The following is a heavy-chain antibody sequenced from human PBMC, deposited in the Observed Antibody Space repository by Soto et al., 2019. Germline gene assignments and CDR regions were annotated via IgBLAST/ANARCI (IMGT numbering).Heavy chain of an antibody. Sequence: SETLSLTCAVSGGSISSDDFSWSWIRQPPGKGLECIGYIYHTGSTYYNPSLESRVTMSVDRSKNQFSLNLSSVTAADTAVYYCARGPGYCSSTTCYGGTNWFDPWGQGTLVTSPQ. CDR1: GGSISSDDFS. V-gene: IGHV4-30-2*01. CDR3: ARGPGYCSSTTCYGGTNWFDP. D-gene: IGHD2-2*01. J-gene: IGHJ5*02. CDR2: IYHTGST.